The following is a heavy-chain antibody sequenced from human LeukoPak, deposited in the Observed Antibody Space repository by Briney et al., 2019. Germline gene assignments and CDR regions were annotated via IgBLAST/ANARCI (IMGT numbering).Heavy chain of an antibody. D-gene: IGHD5-12*01. J-gene: IGHJ4*02. V-gene: IGHV4-59*01. CDR3: ARKYSGYDWGFDY. Sequence: SETLSLTCTVSGDSTSNYYWSWIRQPPGKGLEWIGYIYYSGSTNYNPSLKSRVTISVDTSKNQFSLKLSSVTAADTAVYYCARKYSGYDWGFDYWGQGTLVTVSS. CDR1: GDSTSNYY. CDR2: IYYSGST.